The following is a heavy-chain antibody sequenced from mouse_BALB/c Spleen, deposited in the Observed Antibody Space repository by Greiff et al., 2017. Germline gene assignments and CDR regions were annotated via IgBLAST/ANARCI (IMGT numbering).Heavy chain of an antibody. CDR3: ARRYLLGYFDV. D-gene: IGHD2-12*01. CDR1: GYSITSDYA. CDR2: ISYSGST. V-gene: IGHV3-2*02. J-gene: IGHJ1*01. Sequence: EVQLVESGPGLVKPSQSLSLTCTVTGYSITSDYAWNWIRQFPGNTLEWMGYISYSGSTCYNPSLKSRIPITRDTSKNQFFLQLNSVTTEDTATYYCARRYLLGYFDVWGAGTTVTVSS.